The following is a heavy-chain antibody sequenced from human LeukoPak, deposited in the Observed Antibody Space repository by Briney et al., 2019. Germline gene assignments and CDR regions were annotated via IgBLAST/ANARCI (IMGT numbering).Heavy chain of an antibody. Sequence: LETLSLTCAVYGGSFSGYYLSWIRQPPGKGLEWIGEINHSGSTYYNPSLKSRVTISVDTSKNQFSLKLSSVTAADTAVYYCARKAAAAGTAYYYYMDVWGKGTTVTVSS. J-gene: IGHJ6*03. V-gene: IGHV4-34*01. D-gene: IGHD6-13*01. CDR3: ARKAAAAGTAYYYYMDV. CDR1: GGSFSGYY. CDR2: INHSGST.